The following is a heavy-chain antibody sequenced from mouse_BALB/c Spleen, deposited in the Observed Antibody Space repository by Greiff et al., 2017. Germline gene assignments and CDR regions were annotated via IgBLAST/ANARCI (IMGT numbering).Heavy chain of an antibody. V-gene: IGHV1-7*01. Sequence: VQLQESGAELAKPGASVKMSCKASGYTFTSYWMHWVKQRPGQGLEWIGYINPSTGYTEYNQKFKDKATLTADKSSSTAYMQLSSLTSEDSAVYYCARRGEGAMDYWGQGTSVTVSS. J-gene: IGHJ4*01. CDR2: INPSTGYT. CDR1: GYTFTSYW. CDR3: ARRGEGAMDY.